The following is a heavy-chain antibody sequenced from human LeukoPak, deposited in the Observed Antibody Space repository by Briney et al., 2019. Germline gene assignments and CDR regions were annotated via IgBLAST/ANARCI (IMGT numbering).Heavy chain of an antibody. J-gene: IGHJ4*02. CDR3: AKDQRWESPPYLDS. Sequence: GGSLRLSCVVSGFTFDTYALTWVRQAPGKGLEWVSVIAAGGGIQYAESVKGRFTISRDNSKNTLYVQMNSLRDEDTAVYYCAKDQRWESPPYLDSWGQGTLVTVSS. D-gene: IGHD1-26*01. V-gene: IGHV3-23*01. CDR1: GFTFDTYA. CDR2: IAAGGGI.